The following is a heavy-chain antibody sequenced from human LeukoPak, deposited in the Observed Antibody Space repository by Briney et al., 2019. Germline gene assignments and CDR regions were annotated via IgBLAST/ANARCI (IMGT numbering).Heavy chain of an antibody. CDR3: STDRGVTS. D-gene: IGHD3-10*01. J-gene: IGHJ5*02. Sequence: PGGSLRLSCAAPGFTFSDAWMNWVRQAPGKGLEWVGRIKSKRDGETADYAAPVKGRFTISRDDSRNTLYLQMNSLETEDTAVYYCSTDRGVTSWGQGTLVTVSS. CDR1: GFTFSDAW. CDR2: IKSKRDGETA. V-gene: IGHV3-15*01.